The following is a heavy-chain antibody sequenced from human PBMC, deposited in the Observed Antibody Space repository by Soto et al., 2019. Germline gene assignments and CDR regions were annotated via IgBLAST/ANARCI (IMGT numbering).Heavy chain of an antibody. CDR2: ISSSGTGI. CDR3: ARAYSDAFDI. D-gene: IGHD2-15*01. V-gene: IGHV3-11*01. Sequence: GGSLRLSXAASRFTFSDYYMTWIRQAPGKGLEWVSYISSSGTGIYYPDSVKGRFTISRDNAKNSLYLQMSSLRAEDTAVYYCARAYSDAFDIWGQGTMVTVSS. CDR1: RFTFSDYY. J-gene: IGHJ3*02.